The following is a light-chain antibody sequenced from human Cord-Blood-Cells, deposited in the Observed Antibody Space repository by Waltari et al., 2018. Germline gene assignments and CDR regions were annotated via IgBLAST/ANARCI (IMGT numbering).Light chain of an antibody. CDR1: SSDVGGYNY. V-gene: IGLV2-8*01. Sequence: QSALTQPPSASGSLGQSVTISCTGTSSDVGGYNYVSWSQQHPGKAPKLMIYEVSKRPSGVPDRFSGSKSGNTASLTVSGLQAEDEADYYCSSYAGSNIWVFGGGTKLTVL. CDR3: SSYAGSNIWV. CDR2: EVS. J-gene: IGLJ3*02.